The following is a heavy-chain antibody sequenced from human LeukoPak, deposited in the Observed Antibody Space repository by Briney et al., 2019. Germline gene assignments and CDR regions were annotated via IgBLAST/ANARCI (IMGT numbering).Heavy chain of an antibody. CDR3: ARASYDSSGYYSAFDI. CDR1: GGTFSSYA. Sequence: SVKVSCKASGGTFSSYAISWVRQAPGQGLEWLGGIIPLFGTANYAQKFQGRVTITTDESTSTAYMELSSLRSEDTAVYYCARASYDSSGYYSAFDIWGQGTMVTVSS. D-gene: IGHD3-22*01. J-gene: IGHJ3*02. CDR2: IIPLFGTA. V-gene: IGHV1-69*05.